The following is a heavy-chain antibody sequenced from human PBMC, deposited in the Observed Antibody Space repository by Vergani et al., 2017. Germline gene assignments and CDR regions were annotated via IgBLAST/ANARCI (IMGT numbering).Heavy chain of an antibody. CDR3: AIDVTGFDY. D-gene: IGHD1-20*01. V-gene: IGHV1-46*01. Sequence: QVQLVQSGAEVKKPGASVKVSCKVSGYTLTELSMHWVRQAPGKGLEWMGIINPSGGSTSYAQKFQGRVTMTRDTSTSTVYMELSSLRSEDTAVYYCAIDVTGFDYWGQGTLVTVSS. J-gene: IGHJ4*02. CDR2: INPSGGST. CDR1: GYTLTELS.